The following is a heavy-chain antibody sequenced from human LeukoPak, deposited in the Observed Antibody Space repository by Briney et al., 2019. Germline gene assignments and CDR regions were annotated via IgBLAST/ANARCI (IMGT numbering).Heavy chain of an antibody. Sequence: GGSLRLSCAASGFIFNNHAMTWVRQAPGKGLEWVSGISDSGDNTYHAESVKGRFTISRDNSKNMVYLQMNSLRAEDTAVYYCAKDLGYRGVGATPDYWGQGTLVTVSS. V-gene: IGHV3-23*01. CDR2: ISDSGDNT. CDR3: AKDLGYRGVGATPDY. D-gene: IGHD1-26*01. CDR1: GFIFNNHA. J-gene: IGHJ4*02.